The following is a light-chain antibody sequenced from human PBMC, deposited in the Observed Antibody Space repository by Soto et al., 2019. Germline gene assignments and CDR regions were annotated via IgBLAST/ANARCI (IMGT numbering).Light chain of an antibody. Sequence: TVLTQSPGTLSVSPGERASLSCRASQSVSINLAWYQQKPGQAPRLLIYGASIRATGIPARFSGSGSGTEFTLSINSLQSEDFAVYYCQEYDNWPPEGTFGQVTKVDIK. V-gene: IGKV3-15*01. CDR2: GAS. CDR3: QEYDNWPPEGT. CDR1: QSVSIN. J-gene: IGKJ1*01.